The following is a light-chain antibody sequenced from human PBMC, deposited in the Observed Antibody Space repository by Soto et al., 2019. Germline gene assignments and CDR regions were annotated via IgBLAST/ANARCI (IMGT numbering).Light chain of an antibody. CDR1: QSISSSY. V-gene: IGKV3-20*01. J-gene: IGKJ2*01. CDR2: AVS. CDR3: QQYGSSPRT. Sequence: EIVLTQSPGTLSLSPGEGATLSCRASQSISSSYLAWYQQKPGQAPRLLIYAVSSRATGIPDRFSGSGSGTDFTLTIRRLEPEDFAVYYCQQYGSSPRTFGQGTKLEIK.